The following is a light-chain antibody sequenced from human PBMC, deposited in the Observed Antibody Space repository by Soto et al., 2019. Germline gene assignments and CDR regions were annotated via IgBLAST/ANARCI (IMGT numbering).Light chain of an antibody. Sequence: QSALTQPASVSGSPGQSITISCTGSSSDVGAYNFVSWYQHHPGKAPKLILYEVTTRPSGVSSRFSGSKSGNTASLTISGLQADDEASYYCCSLTTSHTYVFGSGTKLTVL. V-gene: IGLV2-14*01. CDR2: EVT. J-gene: IGLJ1*01. CDR1: SSDVGAYNF. CDR3: CSLTTSHTYV.